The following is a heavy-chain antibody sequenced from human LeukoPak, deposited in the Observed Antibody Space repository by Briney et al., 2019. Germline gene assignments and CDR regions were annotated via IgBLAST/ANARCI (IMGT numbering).Heavy chain of an antibody. J-gene: IGHJ5*02. CDR2: IIPSSGTT. D-gene: IGHD3-9*01. Sequence: SVKVSCKASGGTFNTYGLGWVRQAPGQGLEWMGGIIPSSGTTNYAQKFQGRVTITADESTSTAYMDLSSLTSQDTAVYYCARGRSGFDWDDGGGFDPWGQGTLVTVSS. V-gene: IGHV1-69*01. CDR1: GGTFNTYG. CDR3: ARGRSGFDWDDGGGFDP.